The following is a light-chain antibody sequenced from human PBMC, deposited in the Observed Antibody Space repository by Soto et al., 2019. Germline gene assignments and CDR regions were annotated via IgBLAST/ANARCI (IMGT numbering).Light chain of an antibody. J-gene: IGKJ1*01. Sequence: VMAQSPESLAVSLGERATLSCRASQSVSSYLAWYQQKPGQAPRLLIYDASTRATGIPARFSGSGSGTEFTLTISSLQSEDFAVYYCQQFNNWPRTFGQGTKVDIK. CDR2: DAS. V-gene: IGKV3-15*01. CDR3: QQFNNWPRT. CDR1: QSVSSY.